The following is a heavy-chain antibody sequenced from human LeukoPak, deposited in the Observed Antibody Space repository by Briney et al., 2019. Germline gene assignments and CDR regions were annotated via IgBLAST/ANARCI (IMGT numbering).Heavy chain of an antibody. CDR1: GGSFSGYY. D-gene: IGHD2-2*01. CDR3: ARGLLVPAALWPDAFDI. Sequence: SETLSLTCAVYGGSFSGYYWSWIRQPPGKGLEWIGEINHSGSTNYNPSLKSRVTISVDTSKNQFSLKLSSVTAADTAVYYCARGLLVPAALWPDAFDIWGQGTMVTVSS. J-gene: IGHJ3*02. CDR2: INHSGST. V-gene: IGHV4-34*01.